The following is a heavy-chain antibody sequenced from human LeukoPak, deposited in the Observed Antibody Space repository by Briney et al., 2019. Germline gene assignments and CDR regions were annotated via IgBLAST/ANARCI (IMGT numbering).Heavy chain of an antibody. V-gene: IGHV4-61*01. J-gene: IGHJ4*02. CDR2: IYYSGST. D-gene: IGHD2/OR15-2a*01. CDR1: GGSVSSGSFY. Sequence: SETLSLTCTVSGGSVSSGSFYWSWIRQPPGKGLEWIGYIYYSGSTNYNPSLKSRVTISVDTSKNQFSLKLSSVTAADTAVYYCARGATSLSYFDSRGQGTLVTVSS. CDR3: ARGATSLSYFDS.